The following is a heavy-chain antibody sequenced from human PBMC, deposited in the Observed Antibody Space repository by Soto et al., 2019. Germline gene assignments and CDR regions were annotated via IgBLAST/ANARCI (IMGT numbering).Heavy chain of an antibody. D-gene: IGHD3-3*01. CDR2: INPNSGGT. V-gene: IGHV1-2*02. CDR1: GYTFTGYY. Sequence: ASVTVSCKASGYTFTGYYMHWVRQAPGQGLEWMGWINPNSGGTNYAQKFQGRVTMTRDTSISTAYMELSRLRSDDTAVYYCARDLRDYDFDYYYYGMDVWGQGTTVTVSS. CDR3: ARDLRDYDFDYYYYGMDV. J-gene: IGHJ6*02.